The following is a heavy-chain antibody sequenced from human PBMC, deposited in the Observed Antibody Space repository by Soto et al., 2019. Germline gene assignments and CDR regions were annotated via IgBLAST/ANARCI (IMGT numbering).Heavy chain of an antibody. CDR2: ISYDGSNK. Sequence: QVQLVESGGGVVQPGRSLRLSCAASGFTFSSYAMHWVRQAPGKGLEWVAVISYDGSNKYYADSVKGRFTISRDNSKNTRYLQMNSRRAEDTAVYYCARDGSSVVVRALVYYWGKGTLVTVSS. CDR3: ARDGSSVVVRALVYY. D-gene: IGHD2-21*01. J-gene: IGHJ4*02. CDR1: GFTFSSYA. V-gene: IGHV3-30-3*01.